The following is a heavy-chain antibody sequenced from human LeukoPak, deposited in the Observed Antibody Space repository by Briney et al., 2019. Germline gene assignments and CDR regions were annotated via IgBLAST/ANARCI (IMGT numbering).Heavy chain of an antibody. Sequence: ASVKVSCKPYGYTLNGYYIHWMRQAPGQGLEWMGWINPNSGGTNYAQKFQGRVTMTRDTSISTAYMELSRLRSDDTAVYYCARDIRYYYDSSGSNDAFDIWGQGTMVTVSS. D-gene: IGHD3-22*01. CDR1: GYTLNGYY. CDR3: ARDIRYYYDSSGSNDAFDI. CDR2: INPNSGGT. J-gene: IGHJ3*02. V-gene: IGHV1-2*02.